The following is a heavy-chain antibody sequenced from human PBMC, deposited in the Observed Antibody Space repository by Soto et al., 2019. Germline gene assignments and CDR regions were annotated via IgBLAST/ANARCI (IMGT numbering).Heavy chain of an antibody. J-gene: IGHJ4*02. Sequence: GGSLRLSCAASGFTFSSYGMHWVRQAPGKGLEWVAVIWYDGSNKYYADSVKGRFTIPRDNSKNTLYLQMNSLRAEDTAVYYCSGSYSSSWSTFDYWGQGTLVTVSS. V-gene: IGHV3-33*01. CDR1: GFTFSSYG. CDR3: SGSYSSSWSTFDY. CDR2: IWYDGSNK. D-gene: IGHD6-13*01.